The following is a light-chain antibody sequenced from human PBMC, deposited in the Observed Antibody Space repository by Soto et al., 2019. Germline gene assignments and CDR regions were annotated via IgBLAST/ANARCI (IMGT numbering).Light chain of an antibody. J-gene: IGLJ3*02. Sequence: QPVLTQPPSVSGAPGQRVTISCTGSSSNIGAGYDVHWYQQLPGTAPKLLIYGNSNRPSGVPDRFSGSKSGTSASLAITGLRAEDEADYYCQSYDSSLSGWVFGGGTKGPS. V-gene: IGLV1-40*01. CDR2: GNS. CDR3: QSYDSSLSGWV. CDR1: SSNIGAGYD.